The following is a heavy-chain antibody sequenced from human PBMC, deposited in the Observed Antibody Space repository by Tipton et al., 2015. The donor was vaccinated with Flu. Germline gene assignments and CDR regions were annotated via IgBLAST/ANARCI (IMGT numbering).Heavy chain of an antibody. V-gene: IGHV1-46*01. D-gene: IGHD3-10*01. CDR1: GYTFSNYN. CDR3: ARDRGLGSYAFDS. Sequence: QVQLVQSGAEVKKPGASVRISCTASGYTFSNYNMHWVRQAPGQGPEWIGIIYPTGGATTYAQRFQGRVTLTRDKSTSTVYMEMSSLRSEDTAVYYCARDRGLGSYAFDSWGQGTLVTVAS. J-gene: IGHJ4*02. CDR2: IYPTGGAT.